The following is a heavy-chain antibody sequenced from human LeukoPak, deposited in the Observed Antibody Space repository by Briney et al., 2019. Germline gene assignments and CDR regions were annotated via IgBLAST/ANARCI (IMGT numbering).Heavy chain of an antibody. CDR3: VRDYQFIQEV. J-gene: IGHJ6*02. Sequence: GGSLRLSCAASGNYWMHWVRQAPGKGLMWVSLISTDGKSTRYAESVKGRFTISRDNAKNALYLQMDILRVEDTALYFCVRDYQFIQEVWGQGTTVTVSS. D-gene: IGHD2-2*01. V-gene: IGHV3-74*01. CDR1: GNYW. CDR2: ISTDGKST.